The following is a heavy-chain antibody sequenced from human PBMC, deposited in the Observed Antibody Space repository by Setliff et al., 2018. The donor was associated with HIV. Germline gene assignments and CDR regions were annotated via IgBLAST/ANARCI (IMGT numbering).Heavy chain of an antibody. Sequence: ASVKVSCKASGYTFTSYYIHWVRQAPGQGLEWMGIINPSGGGTTYAQTFQDRVTMSRDTSTSTVYMELSSLRSEDTAVYYCARSVHSLYGDYATYFDPWGQGTQVTVSS. J-gene: IGHJ5*02. CDR2: INPSGGGT. CDR1: GYTFTSYY. V-gene: IGHV1-46*01. CDR3: ARSVHSLYGDYATYFDP. D-gene: IGHD4-17*01.